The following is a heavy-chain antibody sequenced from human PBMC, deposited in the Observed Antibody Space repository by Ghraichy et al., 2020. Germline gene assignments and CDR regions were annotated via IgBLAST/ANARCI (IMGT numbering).Heavy chain of an antibody. CDR1: GFTFSSYS. D-gene: IGHD3-10*01. V-gene: IGHV3-21*01. Sequence: GALRLSCAASGFTFSSYSMNWVRQAPGKGLEWVSSISSSSSYIYYADSVKGRFTISRDNAKNSLYLQMNSLRAEDTAVYYCARAGSEREDYYYGMDVWGQGTTVTVSS. CDR2: ISSSSSYI. J-gene: IGHJ6*02. CDR3: ARAGSEREDYYYGMDV.